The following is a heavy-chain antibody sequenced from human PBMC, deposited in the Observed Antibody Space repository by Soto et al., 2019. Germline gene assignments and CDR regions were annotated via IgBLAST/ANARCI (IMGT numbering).Heavy chain of an antibody. CDR3: AKARAAGTGENAFDY. CDR1: GFTFSSYA. D-gene: IGHD6-13*01. Sequence: PGGSLRLSCAASGFTFSSYAMSWVRQAPGKGLEWVSAISGSGGSTYYADSVKGRFTISRDNSKNTLYLQMNSLRAEDTAVYYCAKARAAGTGENAFDYWGQGTLVTVSS. V-gene: IGHV3-23*01. CDR2: ISGSGGST. J-gene: IGHJ4*02.